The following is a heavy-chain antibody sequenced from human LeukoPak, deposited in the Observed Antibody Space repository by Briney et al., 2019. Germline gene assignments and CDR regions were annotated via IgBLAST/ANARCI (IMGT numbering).Heavy chain of an antibody. J-gene: IGHJ4*02. CDR1: GDSISSSDSY. CDR3: AREDSSGYLGY. V-gene: IGHV4-39*07. D-gene: IGHD3-22*01. Sequence: SETLSLSCSVSGDSISSSDSYWGWIRQPPGKGLEWIGTISYSGSTYYNPSLKSRVAISVDTSKNQFSLKLTSLTAADTAVYYCAREDSSGYLGYWGQGTLVTVSS. CDR2: ISYSGST.